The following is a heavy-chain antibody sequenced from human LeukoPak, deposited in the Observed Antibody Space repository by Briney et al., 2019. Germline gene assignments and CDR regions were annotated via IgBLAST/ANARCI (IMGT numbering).Heavy chain of an antibody. J-gene: IGHJ4*02. Sequence: GGSLRLSCAASGFTFSSYAMSWVRQAPGKGLEWVSAISGSGGSTYYADSVKGRFTISRDNSKNTLYLQMNSLRAEDTAVYYCARERDYYDSSGYYSLAYYFDYWGQGTLLTVSS. V-gene: IGHV3-23*01. D-gene: IGHD3-22*01. CDR2: ISGSGGST. CDR1: GFTFSSYA. CDR3: ARERDYYDSSGYYSLAYYFDY.